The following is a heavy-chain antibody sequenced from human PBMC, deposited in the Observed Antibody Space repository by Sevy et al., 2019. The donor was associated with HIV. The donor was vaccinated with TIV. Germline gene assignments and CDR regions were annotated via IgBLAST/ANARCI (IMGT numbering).Heavy chain of an antibody. D-gene: IGHD6-6*01. Sequence: GGSLRLSCAASGFTFSDYYINWIRQAPGEGLEWVSYISSSGSTIYYADSVKGRFTISRDNAKNSVYLQMNSLRVEDTAVYYCAREDIADRHFDYWGQGALVTVSS. V-gene: IGHV3-11*01. CDR3: AREDIADRHFDY. J-gene: IGHJ4*02. CDR2: ISSSGSTI. CDR1: GFTFSDYY.